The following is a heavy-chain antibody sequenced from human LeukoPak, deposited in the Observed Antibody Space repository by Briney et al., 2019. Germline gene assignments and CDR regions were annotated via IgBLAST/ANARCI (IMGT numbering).Heavy chain of an antibody. V-gene: IGHV1-2*02. CDR3: ARVRYRLAETYIDY. Sequence: ASVKVSCKASGYTFTGYYMHWVRQAPGQALEWMEWINPNSGDTNYAQKFQGRGTMTRDTSISTAYMELSRLRSDDTAVYYCARVRYRLAETYIDYWGQGTLVTVSS. CDR1: GYTFTGYY. J-gene: IGHJ4*02. CDR2: INPNSGDT. D-gene: IGHD3-16*01.